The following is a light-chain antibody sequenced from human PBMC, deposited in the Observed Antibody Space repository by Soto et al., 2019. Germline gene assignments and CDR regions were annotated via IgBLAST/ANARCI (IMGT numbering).Light chain of an antibody. CDR1: QSVGSY. J-gene: IGKJ4*01. V-gene: IGKV3-11*01. CDR2: DAS. Sequence: ETVLTQSPATLSLSPGERATLSCRASQSVGSYLAWYQQKPGQAPRLLIYDASTRATGIPARFSGSASGTDFTLTISSLETEDFAVYYCQQRSNWPPLLTFGGGTKVEIK. CDR3: QQRSNWPPLLT.